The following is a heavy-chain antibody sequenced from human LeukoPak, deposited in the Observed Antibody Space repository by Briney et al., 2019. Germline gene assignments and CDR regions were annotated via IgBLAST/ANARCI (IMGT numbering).Heavy chain of an antibody. D-gene: IGHD6-6*01. Sequence: GGSLTLSCAASGFTFSGYSVNWVRQTPGKGLERIRAISSSSSYIYYADSVKGRFTIFRDNAKNSLYLQMHSLRSEDTAVYDCARYSSSSGGASYFRDYWGHGTLVTVSS. CDR3: ARYSSSSGGASYFRDY. CDR2: ISSSSSYI. V-gene: IGHV3-21*01. CDR1: GFTFSGYS. J-gene: IGHJ4*01.